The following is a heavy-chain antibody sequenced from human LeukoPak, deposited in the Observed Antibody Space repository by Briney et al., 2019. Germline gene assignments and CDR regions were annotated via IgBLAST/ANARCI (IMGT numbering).Heavy chain of an antibody. J-gene: IGHJ4*02. CDR3: ARESGSARDFDY. CDR1: GFTFSSYE. Sequence: GGSLRLSCAASGFTFSSYEMNWVRQAPGKGLEWVSYISSSGSTIYYADSVKGRFTISRDNAKNSLYLQMNSLRAEDTAVYYCARESGSARDFDYWGQGTLVTVSS. V-gene: IGHV3-48*03. CDR2: ISSSGSTI.